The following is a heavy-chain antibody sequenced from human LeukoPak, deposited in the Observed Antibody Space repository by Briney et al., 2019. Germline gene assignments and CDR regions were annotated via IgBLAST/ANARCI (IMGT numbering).Heavy chain of an antibody. D-gene: IGHD3-10*01. V-gene: IGHV3-30*18. J-gene: IGHJ4*02. CDR1: LYTFTTTG. CDR3: AEGRSCGSGSLSREFDS. CDR2: ISNDVTNQ. Sequence: PGRSPRHSPTPPLYTFTTTGTPTVRQTPDKGLEWVAVISNDVTNQYSADSVKGRFTISRDNSTNTLYLQKNRLRPQHTAVLFFAEGRSCGSGSLSREFDSWGQGTLLTVSS.